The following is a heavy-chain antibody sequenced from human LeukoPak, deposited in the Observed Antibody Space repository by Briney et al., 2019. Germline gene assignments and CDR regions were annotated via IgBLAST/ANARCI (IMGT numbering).Heavy chain of an antibody. CDR3: AAYSTENYDSSFPLFDY. V-gene: IGHV4-39*07. J-gene: IGHJ4*02. CDR1: GGSFSSSLYY. Sequence: SETLSLTCTVSGGSFSSSLYYWDWIRQPPGKGLEWIGSIYHSGSTYYNPSLKSRVTISVDTSKNQFSLKLSSVTAADTAVYYCAAYSTENYDSSFPLFDYWGQGTLVTVSS. D-gene: IGHD3-22*01. CDR2: IYHSGST.